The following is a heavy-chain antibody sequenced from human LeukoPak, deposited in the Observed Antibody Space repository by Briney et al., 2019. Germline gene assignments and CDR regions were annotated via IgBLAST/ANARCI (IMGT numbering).Heavy chain of an antibody. J-gene: IGHJ3*01. D-gene: IGHD3-22*01. CDR3: AKGGPSASGYYYDAFDL. CDR1: GFTFSSHG. CDR2: ISASGGTT. Sequence: GGSLRLSCAASGFTFSSHGMSWVRQAPGKGLEWVSGISASGGTTYYADSVKGRFTIPRDNSKNTLSLQMNSLRAEDTAVFYCAKGGPSASGYYYDAFDLWGQGTMVTVSS. V-gene: IGHV3-23*01.